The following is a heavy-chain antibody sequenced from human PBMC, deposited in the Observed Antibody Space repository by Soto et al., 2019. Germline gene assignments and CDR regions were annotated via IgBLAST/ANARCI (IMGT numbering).Heavy chain of an antibody. V-gene: IGHV3-48*01. J-gene: IGHJ4*02. D-gene: IGHD3-10*01. CDR2: IRSSDSSI. Sequence: GGSLRLSCAASGFTFNTYSMNWVRQAPGKGLEWVSYIRSSDSSIDYADSVKGRFTISTDNAKNSLYLQMNSLRAEDTAVYYCARDRQFAFDYRGQGTLVTVSS. CDR1: GFTFNTYS. CDR3: ARDRQFAFDY.